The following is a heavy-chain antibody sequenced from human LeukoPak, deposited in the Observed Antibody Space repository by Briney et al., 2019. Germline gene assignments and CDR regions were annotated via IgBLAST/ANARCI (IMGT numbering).Heavy chain of an antibody. Sequence: SETLSLTCAVYGGSFSGYYWSWIRQPPGKGLEWIGEINHSGSTNYNPSLKSRVTISVDTSKNQFSLKLSSVTAADTAVYYCARAEYSSSWYPGRYYYYYYMDVWGKGTTVTVSS. V-gene: IGHV4-34*01. D-gene: IGHD6-13*01. CDR1: GGSFSGYY. J-gene: IGHJ6*03. CDR3: ARAEYSSSWYPGRYYYYYYMDV. CDR2: INHSGST.